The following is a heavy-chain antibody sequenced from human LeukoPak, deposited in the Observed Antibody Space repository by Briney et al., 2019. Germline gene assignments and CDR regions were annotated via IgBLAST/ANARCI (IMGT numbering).Heavy chain of an antibody. D-gene: IGHD4-17*01. Sequence: SETLSLTCTVSGGSISSYYWSWIRQPPGKGLEWIGYIYYSGSTNYNPSLKSRVTISVDTSKNQFSLKLSSVTAADTAVYYCARAPYGDYYNWFDPWGQGTLVTVSS. V-gene: IGHV4-59*01. J-gene: IGHJ5*02. CDR2: IYYSGST. CDR3: ARAPYGDYYNWFDP. CDR1: GGSISSYY.